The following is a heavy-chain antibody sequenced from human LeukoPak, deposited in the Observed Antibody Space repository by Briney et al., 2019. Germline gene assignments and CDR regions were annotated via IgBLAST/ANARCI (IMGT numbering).Heavy chain of an antibody. D-gene: IGHD5-18*01. Sequence: PSETLSLTCTVSGGSISSYYWSWIRQPPGKGLEWIGYIYYSGSTNYNPSLKSRVTISVDTSKNQFSLKLSSVTAADTAVYYCAXGLEGGYSYDXINWFXPWGQGTLVTVSS. CDR2: IYYSGST. CDR3: AXGLEGGYSYDXINWFXP. CDR1: GGSISSYY. J-gene: IGHJ5*02. V-gene: IGHV4-59*01.